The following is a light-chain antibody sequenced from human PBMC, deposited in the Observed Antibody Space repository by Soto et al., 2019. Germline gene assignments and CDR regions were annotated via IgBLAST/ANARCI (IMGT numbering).Light chain of an antibody. J-gene: IGLJ2*01. V-gene: IGLV2-14*01. CDR1: SRDIGGYKY. CDR3: SSFTSTTIYVL. Sequence: QSALTQPASVSGSPGQSITISCTGTSRDIGGYKYVSWYQHYPGKAPKLILYEVTNRPSGVSNRFSGSKSGNTASLTISGLQAEDEADYYCSSFTSTTIYVLFGGGTKLTVL. CDR2: EVT.